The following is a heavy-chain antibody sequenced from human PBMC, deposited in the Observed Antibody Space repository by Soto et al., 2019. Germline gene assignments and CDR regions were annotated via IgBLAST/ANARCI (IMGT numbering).Heavy chain of an antibody. CDR2: INPSGGST. CDR3: ARTDGIAADGDAFGI. J-gene: IGHJ3*02. V-gene: IGHV1-46*03. CDR1: GYTFTSYY. Sequence: ASVKVSCKASGYTFTSYYMHWVRQAPGQGLEWMGIINPSGGSTSYAQKFQGRVTMTRDTSTSTVYMELSSLRSADTAVYYCARTDGIAADGDAFGIWGQGTMVSVSS. D-gene: IGHD6-13*01.